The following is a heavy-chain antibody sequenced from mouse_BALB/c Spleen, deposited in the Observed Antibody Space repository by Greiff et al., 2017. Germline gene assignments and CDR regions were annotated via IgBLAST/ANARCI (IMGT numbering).Heavy chain of an antibody. J-gene: IGHJ2*01. V-gene: IGHV5-12-1*01. CDR3: ARHVGY. CDR1: GFAFSSYD. CDR2: ISSGGGST. Sequence: EVKLVESGGGLVKPGGSLKLSCAASGFAFSSYDMSWVRQTPEKRLEWVAYISSGGGSTYYPDTVKGRFTISRDNAKNTLYLQMSSLKSEDTAMYYCARHVGYWGQGTTLTVSS.